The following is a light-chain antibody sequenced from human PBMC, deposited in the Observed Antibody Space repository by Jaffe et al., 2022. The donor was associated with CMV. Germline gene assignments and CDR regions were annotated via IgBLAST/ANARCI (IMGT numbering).Light chain of an antibody. CDR2: DGS. Sequence: EIVVTQSPATLSLSPGDRATLSCRTSQSVGNYLAWYHQKPGQAPRLLIYDGSNRATGIPARFSGTGSGTDFTLTINSLEPEDFAVYYCQQRRDWPITFGQGTRLDIK. CDR3: QQRRDWPIT. V-gene: IGKV3-11*01. CDR1: QSVGNY. J-gene: IGKJ5*01.